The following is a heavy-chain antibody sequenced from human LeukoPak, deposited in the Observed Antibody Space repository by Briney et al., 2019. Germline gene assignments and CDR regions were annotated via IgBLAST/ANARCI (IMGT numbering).Heavy chain of an antibody. J-gene: IGHJ4*02. V-gene: IGHV3-30*04. CDR1: GFTFSSYA. CDR2: ISYDGSNK. CDR3: ARDEIRIAAAGFYFDY. Sequence: GGSLRLSCAASGFTFSSYAMHWVRQAPGKGLEWVVVISYDGSNKYYADSVKGRFTISRDNSKNTLYLQMNSLRAEDTAVYYCARDEIRIAAAGFYFDYWGQGTLVAVSS. D-gene: IGHD6-13*01.